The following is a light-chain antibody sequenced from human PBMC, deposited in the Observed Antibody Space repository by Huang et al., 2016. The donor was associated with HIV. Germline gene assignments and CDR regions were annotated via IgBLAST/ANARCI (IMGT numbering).Light chain of an antibody. J-gene: IGKJ1*01. CDR3: QQYNSHSRT. Sequence: DIQMTQSPSTLSAYVGGRIMITCRASQSISSWLAWYQQKPGKAPNLLIYRTSTLESGVPSRFSGSGSGTEFTLTISSLQPEDFATYYCQQYNSHSRTFGQGTKVEIK. CDR1: QSISSW. CDR2: RTS. V-gene: IGKV1-5*03.